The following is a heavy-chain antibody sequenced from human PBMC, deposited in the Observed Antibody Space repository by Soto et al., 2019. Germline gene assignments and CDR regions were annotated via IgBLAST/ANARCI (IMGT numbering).Heavy chain of an antibody. CDR3: ARTLGYCSSTSCSTPFDY. V-gene: IGHV1-3*01. CDR2: INAGNGNT. D-gene: IGHD2-2*01. Sequence: ASVKVSCKASGYTFTCYAMHWVRQAPGQRLEWMGWINAGNGNTKYSQKFQGRVTITRDTSASTAYMELSSLRSEDTAVYYCARTLGYCSSTSCSTPFDYWGQGTLVTVSS. CDR1: GYTFTCYA. J-gene: IGHJ4*02.